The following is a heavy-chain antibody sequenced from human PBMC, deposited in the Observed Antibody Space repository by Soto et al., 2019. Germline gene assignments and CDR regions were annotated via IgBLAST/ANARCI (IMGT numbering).Heavy chain of an antibody. V-gene: IGHV3-66*01. CDR1: GFTVSSIY. CDR2: IYSGGST. J-gene: IGHJ4*02. CDR3: AKDHRDFDY. Sequence: HPGGSLRLSCAASGFTVSSIYMSWVRQAPGKGPEWVSVIYSGGSTFYADSVKGRFIISRDNSKNTLYLQMNSLRAEDTAVYYCAKDHRDFDYWGQGTLVTVSS.